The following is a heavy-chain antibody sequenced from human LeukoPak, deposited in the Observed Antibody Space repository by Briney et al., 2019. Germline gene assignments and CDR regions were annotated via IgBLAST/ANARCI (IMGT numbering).Heavy chain of an antibody. D-gene: IGHD6-13*01. CDR1: RFTFSNYW. CDR2: VCSGGIT. J-gene: IGHJ4*02. CDR3: ARCTAGIKDY. Sequence: GGSLRLSCAASRFTFSNYWMHWVRQAPGKGLVWVSVVCSGGITYYADSVKGRFIISGDNSKNTLYLQMNSLRAEDTAVYYCARCTAGIKDYWGQGTLVTVSS. V-gene: IGHV3-66*01.